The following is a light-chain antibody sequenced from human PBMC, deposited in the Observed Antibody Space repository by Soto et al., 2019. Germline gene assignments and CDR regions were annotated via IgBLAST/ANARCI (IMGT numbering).Light chain of an antibody. CDR2: DTS. J-gene: IGKJ1*01. Sequence: ENVLTQSPATLSLSPGERATLSCRASQSVSSYLAWYQQKPGQAPRLLIYDTSNRATGIPARFSGSGSGTDFNLTISSLEPEDFAVYYCQQRSNWPPMWTFGQGTKVEIK. CDR1: QSVSSY. CDR3: QQRSNWPPMWT. V-gene: IGKV3-11*01.